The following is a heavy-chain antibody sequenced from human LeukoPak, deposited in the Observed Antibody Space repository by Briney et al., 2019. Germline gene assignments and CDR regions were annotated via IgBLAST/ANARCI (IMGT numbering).Heavy chain of an antibody. D-gene: IGHD6-13*01. Sequence: SETLSLTCAVSGYSISSGYYWGWIRQPPGKGLEWIGSIYHSGSTYYNPSLKSRVTISVDTSKNQFSLKLSSVTAADTAVYYCARSAGYSSSWYDFAYGGWFDPWGQGTLVTVSS. CDR1: GYSISSGYY. V-gene: IGHV4-38-2*01. CDR2: IYHSGST. CDR3: ARSAGYSSSWYDFAYGGWFDP. J-gene: IGHJ5*02.